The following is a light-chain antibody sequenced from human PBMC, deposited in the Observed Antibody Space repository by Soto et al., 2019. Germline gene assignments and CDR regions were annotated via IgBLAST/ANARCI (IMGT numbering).Light chain of an antibody. J-gene: IGKJ1*01. CDR3: QQTYSIPRT. Sequence: EVVLTQSPGTLSLSPGEGATLSCRSSQDVGTNYLAWYQQKPGQAPRLLIFGASSRASGVPGRFSGSGSGTDFTLTISGLQSEDFATYYCQQTYSIPRTFGQGTKVDIK. CDR1: QDVGTNY. CDR2: GAS. V-gene: IGKV3-20*01.